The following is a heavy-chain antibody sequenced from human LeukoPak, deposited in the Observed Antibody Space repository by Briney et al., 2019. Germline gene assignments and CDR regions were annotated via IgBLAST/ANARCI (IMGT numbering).Heavy chain of an antibody. V-gene: IGHV4-39*07. CDR1: GSSISSSSYY. Sequence: SETLSLTCTVSGSSISSSSYYWGWIRQPPGKGLEWIGSFYYSGSTYYNASLKSRVTISVDTSKNQFSLKLSSVTAADTAVYYCARVTVTTGGVDYWGQGTLVTVSS. J-gene: IGHJ4*02. CDR2: FYYSGST. D-gene: IGHD4-17*01. CDR3: ARVTVTTGGVDY.